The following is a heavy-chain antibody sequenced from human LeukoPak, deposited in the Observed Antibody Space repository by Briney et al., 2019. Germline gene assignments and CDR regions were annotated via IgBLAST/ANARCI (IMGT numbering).Heavy chain of an antibody. CDR3: ARDRLGNSDAFDI. CDR1: GYAFTNHG. J-gene: IGHJ3*02. CDR2: INTYSGDT. V-gene: IGHV1-18*04. Sequence: GASVKVSCKASGYAFTNHGLTWVRQAPGQGLEWMGWINTYSGDTKYAQKFQGRVTMTTDTSTSIVFLEMMSLRFDDTAVYYCARDRLGNSDAFDIWGPGTMVTVSS. D-gene: IGHD4-23*01.